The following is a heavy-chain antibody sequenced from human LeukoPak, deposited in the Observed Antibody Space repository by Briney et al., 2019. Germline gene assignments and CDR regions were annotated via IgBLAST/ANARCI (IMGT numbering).Heavy chain of an antibody. V-gene: IGHV4-31*03. D-gene: IGHD4-17*01. Sequence: SQTLSLTCTVSGGSISSGGYYWSWIRQHPGKGLEWIGYIYYSGSTYYNPSLKSRVTISVDTSKNQFSLKLSSVTAADTAVYYCARYGDPKHNFDYWGQGILVTVSS. CDR1: GGSISSGGYY. CDR2: IYYSGST. J-gene: IGHJ4*02. CDR3: ARYGDPKHNFDY.